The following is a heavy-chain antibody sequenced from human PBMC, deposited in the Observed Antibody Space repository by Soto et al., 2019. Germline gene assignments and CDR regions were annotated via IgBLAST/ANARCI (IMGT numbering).Heavy chain of an antibody. V-gene: IGHV4-39*02. CDR2: MSYRGNT. CDR1: GGSISSGSFY. CDR3: VRVSRGPQEGPRAWH. J-gene: IGHJ1*01. Sequence: PSETLSLTCTVSGGSISSGSFYWVWVRQPPGKGLEWIGTMSYRGNTYYNPSLKSRLAISVDTSKNHFSLSLNSVTAADTAFYYCVRVSRGPQEGPRAWHWG.